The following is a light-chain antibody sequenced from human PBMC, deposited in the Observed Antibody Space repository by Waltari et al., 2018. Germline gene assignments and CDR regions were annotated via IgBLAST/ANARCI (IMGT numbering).Light chain of an antibody. J-gene: IGKJ4*01. CDR3: QQYDGSVLT. CDR1: QSVSSSS. Sequence: VVLTQSPDTLSLSPGERATLSCRASQSVSSSSLGLLQQQPGQAPRLVTYGTSNRATGFPDMFSGSWSGTYFTLTISRLAPEDFAMYYCQQYDGSVLTFGGGTKVEL. V-gene: IGKV3-20*01. CDR2: GTS.